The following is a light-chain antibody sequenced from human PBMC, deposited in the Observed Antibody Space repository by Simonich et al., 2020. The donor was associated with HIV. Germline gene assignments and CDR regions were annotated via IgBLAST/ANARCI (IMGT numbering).Light chain of an antibody. Sequence: EIVMTQSPATLSVSPGERATLSCRASQSVSSNLAWYQQKPGQAPRLLIYGASTRATGIPARFSGSGSGTEFTLTISSLEPEDSAVYYCQQRKNWPPVFGQGTKVEIK. CDR3: QQRKNWPPV. V-gene: IGKV3-15*01. J-gene: IGKJ1*01. CDR2: GAS. CDR1: QSVSSN.